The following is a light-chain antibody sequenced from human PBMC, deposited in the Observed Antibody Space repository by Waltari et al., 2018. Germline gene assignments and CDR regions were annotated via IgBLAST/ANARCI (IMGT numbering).Light chain of an antibody. CDR1: SSNIGNYL. J-gene: IGLJ2*01. V-gene: IGLV1-51*01. CDR2: DNY. Sequence: QSVLTQPPSVSAAPGPKVTISCYGSSSNIGNYLVSWYHQFPGATPKLLIYDNYKRPSGIPDRFSASKSGTSATLDITGLQIGDEADYYCATWDNSLTAVVFGGGTKLTVL. CDR3: ATWDNSLTAVV.